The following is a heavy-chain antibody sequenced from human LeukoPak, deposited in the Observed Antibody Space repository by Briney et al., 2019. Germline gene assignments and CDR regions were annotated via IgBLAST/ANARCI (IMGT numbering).Heavy chain of an antibody. D-gene: IGHD5-18*01. CDR1: GYSFTTYW. CDR2: IYPGDSDT. Sequence: GESLKISCKGSGYSFTTYWIGWVRQMPGKGLEWMGIIYPGDSDTRYSPSFQGQVTISADKSISTAYLQWSSLKASDTAMYYCARHPRGYSYGLYGMDVWGQGTTVTVSS. CDR3: ARHPRGYSYGLYGMDV. J-gene: IGHJ6*02. V-gene: IGHV5-51*01.